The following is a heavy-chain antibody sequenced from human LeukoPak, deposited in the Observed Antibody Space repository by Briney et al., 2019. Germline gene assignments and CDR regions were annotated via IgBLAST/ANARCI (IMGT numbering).Heavy chain of an antibody. CDR1: GYSISSGYY. J-gene: IGHJ6*04. Sequence: SETLSLTCTVSGYSISSGYYWGWIRQPPGKGLEWIGSIYHSGSTYYNPSLKSRVTISVDTSKNQFSLKLSSVTAADTAVYYCAADVSETPNINQIQLDVWGKGTTVTVSS. D-gene: IGHD1-1*01. CDR2: IYHSGST. CDR3: AADVSETPNINQIQLDV. V-gene: IGHV4-38-2*02.